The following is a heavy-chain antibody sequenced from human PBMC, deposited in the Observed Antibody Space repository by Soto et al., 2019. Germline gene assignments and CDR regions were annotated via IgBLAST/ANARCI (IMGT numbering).Heavy chain of an antibody. Sequence: GESLKISCKGSGYSFTSYWIGWVRQMPGKGLEWMGIIYPGDSDTRYSPSFQGQVTISADKSISTAYLQWSSLKASDTAMYYFARIWHYGSGSYYSSYYYYMDVWGKGTTVTVSS. D-gene: IGHD3-10*01. CDR2: IYPGDSDT. J-gene: IGHJ6*03. V-gene: IGHV5-51*01. CDR3: ARIWHYGSGSYYSSYYYYMDV. CDR1: GYSFTSYW.